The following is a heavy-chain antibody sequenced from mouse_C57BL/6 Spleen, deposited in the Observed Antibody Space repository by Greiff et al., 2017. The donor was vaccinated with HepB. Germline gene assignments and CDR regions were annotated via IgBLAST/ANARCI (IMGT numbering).Heavy chain of an antibody. J-gene: IGHJ2*01. D-gene: IGHD2-3*01. CDR3: ARVPLDGYYLYYFDY. V-gene: IGHV5-16*01. CDR1: GFTFSDYY. Sequence: EVHLVESEGGLVQPGSSMKLSCTASGFTFSDYYMAWVRQVPEKGLEWVANINYDGSSTYYLDSLKSRFIISRDNAKNILYLQMSSLKSEDTATYYCARVPLDGYYLYYFDYWGQGTTLTVSS. CDR2: INYDGSST.